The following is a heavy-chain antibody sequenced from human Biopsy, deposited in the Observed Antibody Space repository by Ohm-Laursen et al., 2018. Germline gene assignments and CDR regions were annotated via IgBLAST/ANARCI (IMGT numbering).Heavy chain of an antibody. V-gene: IGHV4-59*01. D-gene: IGHD3-22*01. CDR2: VYYTGST. Sequence: SDTLSLTCTVSGDSISSYYWSWIRQPPGKGLQRIGYVYYTGSTDYNPSLQSRVTISVDPSKNHFSLRLRSVTPADTAIYYCARDRGYYSDRTVPGYFDLWGRGTLVTVSS. J-gene: IGHJ2*01. CDR3: ARDRGYYSDRTVPGYFDL. CDR1: GDSISSYY.